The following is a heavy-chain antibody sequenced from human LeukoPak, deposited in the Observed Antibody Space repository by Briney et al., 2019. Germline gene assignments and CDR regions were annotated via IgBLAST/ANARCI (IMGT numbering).Heavy chain of an antibody. V-gene: IGHV1-2*02. CDR3: ARDPYSNYAFDY. Sequence: GASVKVSCKASGYTFTGYYMHWVRQAPGQGLEWTGWINPNSGGTNYAQKFQGRVTMTRDTSISTAYMELSRLRSDDTAVYYCARDPYSNYAFDYWGQGTLVTVSS. CDR2: INPNSGGT. CDR1: GYTFTGYY. D-gene: IGHD4-11*01. J-gene: IGHJ4*02.